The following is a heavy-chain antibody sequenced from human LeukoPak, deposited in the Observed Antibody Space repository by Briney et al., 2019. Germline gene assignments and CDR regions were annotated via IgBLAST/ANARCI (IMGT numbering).Heavy chain of an antibody. V-gene: IGHV3-43*02. Sequence: GGSLRLSCAASGFSFDDYAMHWVRQVPGKGLEWVSLISGDGGSTDYIESVKGRFTISRDNNRNSLYLQMNSLRTEDTALYFCAKYSGYRQLRAEFFHEWGQGTLVTVSS. D-gene: IGHD6-13*01. CDR3: AKYSGYRQLRAEFFHE. J-gene: IGHJ1*01. CDR1: GFSFDDYA. CDR2: ISGDGGST.